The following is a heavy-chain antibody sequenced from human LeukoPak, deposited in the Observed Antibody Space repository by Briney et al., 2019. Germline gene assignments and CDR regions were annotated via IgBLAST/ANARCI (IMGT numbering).Heavy chain of an antibody. V-gene: IGHV3-7*01. CDR2: IKQDGSEK. J-gene: IGHJ4*02. D-gene: IGHD3-22*01. Sequence: QAGGSLRLSCAASGFTFSSYWMSWVRQAPGKGLEWVANIKQDGSEKYYVDPVKGRFTISRDNAKNSLYLQMNSLRAEDTAVYYCAAAMDSSGYYYFDYWGQGTLVTVSS. CDR3: AAAMDSSGYYYFDY. CDR1: GFTFSSYW.